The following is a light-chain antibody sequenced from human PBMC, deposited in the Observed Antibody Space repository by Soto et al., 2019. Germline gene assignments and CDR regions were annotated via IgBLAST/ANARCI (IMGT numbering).Light chain of an antibody. CDR1: SSDIGSNP. CDR3: SAWDDNLYGPV. CDR2: RDN. V-gene: IGLV1-44*01. Sequence: QSVLTQPPSASGTPGQRVAISCSGGSSDIGSNPVNWYLHLPGAAPKLLIYRDNQRPSGVPDRFPGSKSGTSASLTISGLQSEDEADYFCSAWDDNLYGPVFGGGTKLTVL. J-gene: IGLJ2*01.